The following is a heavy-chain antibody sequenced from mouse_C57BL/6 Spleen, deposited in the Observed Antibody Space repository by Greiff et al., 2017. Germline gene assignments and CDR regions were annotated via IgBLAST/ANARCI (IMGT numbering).Heavy chain of an antibody. Sequence: EVKVEESGGGLVQPGGSLKLSCAASGFTFSDYYMSWVRPTQEKRLEWVAYISNGGGSTYYPDTVKGRFTISSDNAKNTLYLQMSRLKSEGTVMYYCAGNGGYYEYDLAWFAYWGQGTLVTVSA. V-gene: IGHV5-12*01. CDR3: AGNGGYYEYDLAWFAY. J-gene: IGHJ3*01. CDR2: ISNGGGST. D-gene: IGHD2-4*01. CDR1: GFTFSDYY.